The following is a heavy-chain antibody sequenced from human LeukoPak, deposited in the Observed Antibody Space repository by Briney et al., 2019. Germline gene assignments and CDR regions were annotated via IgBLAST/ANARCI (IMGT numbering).Heavy chain of an antibody. D-gene: IGHD3-22*01. J-gene: IGHJ4*02. CDR2: ISGSGGST. CDR1: GFTFSSYA. V-gene: IGHV3-23*01. Sequence: GGSLRLSCAASGFTFSSYAMSWVRQAPGKGLEWVSAISGSGGSTYYADSVKGRFTISRDNSKNTQYLQMNSLRAEDTAVYYCARSPYYYDSSGYYYVYWGQGTLVTVSS. CDR3: ARSPYYYDSSGYYYVY.